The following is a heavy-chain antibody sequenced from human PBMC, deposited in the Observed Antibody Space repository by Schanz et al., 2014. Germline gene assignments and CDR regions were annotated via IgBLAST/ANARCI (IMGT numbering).Heavy chain of an antibody. V-gene: IGHV1-18*01. Sequence: QVQLVQSGAEVKKPGASVTVSCKASGYDFHIYAYSWVRQAPGQGPEWIGWISGYTGDTKYAQKFQHRVNMTTDRTTSTVYMELRSLRFDDTAVYYCARDRRRYCSTASCLHDNWFDPWGQGTLVIVSS. CDR2: ISGYTGDT. J-gene: IGHJ5*02. CDR1: GYDFHIYA. D-gene: IGHD2-2*01. CDR3: ARDRRRYCSTASCLHDNWFDP.